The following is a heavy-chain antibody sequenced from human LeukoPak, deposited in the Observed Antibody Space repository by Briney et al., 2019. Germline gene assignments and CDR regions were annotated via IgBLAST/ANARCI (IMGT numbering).Heavy chain of an antibody. CDR3: ARELAVAGTVTHRFDP. D-gene: IGHD6-19*01. CDR1: GVSITSYY. Sequence: SETLSLTCSVSGVSITSYYWTWIRQSAGKGLQWIGRIHSNGGTNYNPSLSSRLTLSVDTSKNQLSLKLTSVTAADTTLYFCARELAVAGTVTHRFDPWGQGTLVTVSS. V-gene: IGHV4-4*07. CDR2: IHSNGGT. J-gene: IGHJ5*02.